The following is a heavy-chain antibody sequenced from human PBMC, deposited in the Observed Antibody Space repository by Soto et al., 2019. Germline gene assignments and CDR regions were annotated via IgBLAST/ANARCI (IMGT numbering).Heavy chain of an antibody. CDR2: IDNDGSST. D-gene: IGHD3-3*01. V-gene: IGHV3-74*03. Sequence: PGGSLRLSCAASGFTFSSYWMHWVRQAPGKGLVWVSHIDNDGSSTTYADSVRGRFTISRDNAKNTLYLQMNSLRAEDTAVYYCARDKDDSNWFDPWGQGTLVTVSS. J-gene: IGHJ5*02. CDR3: ARDKDDSNWFDP. CDR1: GFTFSSYW.